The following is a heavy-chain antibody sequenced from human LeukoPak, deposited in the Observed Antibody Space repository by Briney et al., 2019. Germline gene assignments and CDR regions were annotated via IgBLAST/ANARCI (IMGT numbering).Heavy chain of an antibody. V-gene: IGHV3-74*01. CDR2: INTDGSST. Sequence: GGSLRLSCAASGFTFSSSWMHWVRQAPGKGLVWVSRINTDGSSTNYAESVKGRFTISRDNAKNTLYLQMNSLRAEDTAVYYCASTYYGLGSWVAYYFDYWGQGTLVPVSS. J-gene: IGHJ4*02. D-gene: IGHD3-10*01. CDR3: ASTYYGLGSWVAYYFDY. CDR1: GFTFSSSW.